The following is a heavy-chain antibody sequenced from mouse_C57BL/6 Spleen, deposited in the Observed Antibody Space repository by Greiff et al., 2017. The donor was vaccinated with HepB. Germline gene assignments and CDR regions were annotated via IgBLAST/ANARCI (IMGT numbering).Heavy chain of an antibody. J-gene: IGHJ2*01. Sequence: ESGPGLVKPSQSLSLTCSVTGYSITSGYYWNWIRQFPGNKLEWMGYISYDGSNNYNPSLKNRISITRDTSKNQFFLKLNSVTTEDTATYYCARDDYDVLYFDYWGQGTTLTVSS. CDR2: ISYDGSN. CDR3: ARDDYDVLYFDY. D-gene: IGHD2-4*01. CDR1: GYSITSGYY. V-gene: IGHV3-6*01.